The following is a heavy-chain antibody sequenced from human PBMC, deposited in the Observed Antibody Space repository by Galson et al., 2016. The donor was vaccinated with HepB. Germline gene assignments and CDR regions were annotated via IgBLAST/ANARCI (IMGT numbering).Heavy chain of an antibody. J-gene: IGHJ4*01. V-gene: IGHV1-69*13. CDR1: RDSFGSFA. Sequence: SVKVSCKATRDSFGSFAFSWVRQAPGQGLEWVGGIIPRFGIPKSAPRFRDRLTITADESSNTVFMELSSLRFDDTALYYCARGPGTDYYGSGTYSIFDSWGLGTVVGVSS. CDR3: ARGPGTDYYGSGTYSIFDS. CDR2: IIPRFGIP. D-gene: IGHD3-10*01.